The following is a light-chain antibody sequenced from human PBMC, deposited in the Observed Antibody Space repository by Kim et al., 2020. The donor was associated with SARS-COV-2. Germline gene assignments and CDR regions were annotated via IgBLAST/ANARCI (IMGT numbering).Light chain of an antibody. CDR3: QSYDSSTWV. V-gene: IGLV6-57*03. J-gene: IGLJ3*02. Sequence: GKTVTISCTRSRGSIASNYVQWYQQRPRSAPTTVIYEDNQRPSGVPDRFSGSIDSSSNSASLTISGLKTEDEADYYCQSYDSSTWVFAGGTKLTVL. CDR1: RGSIASNY. CDR2: EDN.